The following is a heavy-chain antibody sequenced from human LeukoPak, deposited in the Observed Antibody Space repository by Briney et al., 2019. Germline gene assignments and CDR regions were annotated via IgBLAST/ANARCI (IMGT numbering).Heavy chain of an antibody. CDR2: INPSGGST. V-gene: IGHV1-46*01. D-gene: IGHD2-15*01. CDR3: ARDKGIVVVAATSWSFEYYFDY. J-gene: IGHJ4*02. Sequence: ASVKVSCKASGYTFTSYYMHWVRQAPGQGLEWMGIINPSGGSTSYAQKFQGRVTMTRDTSTSTAYMELSSLRSEDTAVYYCARDKGIVVVAATSWSFEYYFDYWGQGTLVTVSS. CDR1: GYTFTSYY.